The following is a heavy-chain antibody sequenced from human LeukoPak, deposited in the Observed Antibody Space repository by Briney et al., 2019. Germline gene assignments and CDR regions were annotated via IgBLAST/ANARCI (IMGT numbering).Heavy chain of an antibody. CDR1: GFTFCSYW. D-gene: IGHD1-26*01. Sequence: PGGSLRLSCAASGFTFCSYWMHWVRQAPGKGLVWVSRIKSDGSSTSYADSVQGRFTISRDNAKNTLYLQMNSLRAEDTAVYYCASQTVVGATDYWGQGTLVTVSS. CDR3: ASQTVVGATDY. V-gene: IGHV3-74*01. CDR2: IKSDGSST. J-gene: IGHJ4*02.